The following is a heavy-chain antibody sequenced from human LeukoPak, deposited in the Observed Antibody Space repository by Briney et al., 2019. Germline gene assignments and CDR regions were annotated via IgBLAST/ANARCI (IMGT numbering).Heavy chain of an antibody. D-gene: IGHD5-18*01. Sequence: GGSLRLSCAASGFTFSSYSMNWVRQAPGKGLEWVSSISSSSSYIYYADSVKGRFTISRDNAKNSLYLQMNSLRAEDTAVYYCAREEEYSHGYCDYWGQGTLVTVSS. V-gene: IGHV3-21*01. J-gene: IGHJ4*02. CDR3: AREEEYSHGYCDY. CDR1: GFTFSSYS. CDR2: ISSSSSYI.